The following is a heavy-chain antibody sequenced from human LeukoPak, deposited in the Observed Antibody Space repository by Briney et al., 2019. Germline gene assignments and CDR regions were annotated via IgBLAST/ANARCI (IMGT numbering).Heavy chain of an antibody. D-gene: IGHD6-6*01. CDR3: ARVLLGYSSSSRNYYYYYGMDV. Sequence: GGSLRLSCAASGFTFSSYWMSWVRQAPGKGLEWVANIKQDGSEKYYVDSVKGRFTISRDNAKNSLYLQMNSLRAEDTAVYYCARVLLGYSSSSRNYYYYYGMDVWGQGTTVTVSS. CDR1: GFTFSSYW. CDR2: IKQDGSEK. J-gene: IGHJ6*02. V-gene: IGHV3-7*01.